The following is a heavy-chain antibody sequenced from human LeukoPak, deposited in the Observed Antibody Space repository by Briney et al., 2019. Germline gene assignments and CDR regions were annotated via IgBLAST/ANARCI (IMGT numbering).Heavy chain of an antibody. J-gene: IGHJ4*02. CDR2: IKENGNEQ. V-gene: IGHV3-7*03. Sequence: PGGSLRLSCEASGFTFSSYWMSWVRQAPGKGPEWVAHIKENGNEQYYADSVKGRFTVSRDNSKNTLFLQMNSLRAEDTAVYYCAKDGGLWVSAHWGDSWGRGTLVTVSS. CDR1: GFTFSSYW. CDR3: AKDGGLWVSAHWGDS. D-gene: IGHD7-27*01.